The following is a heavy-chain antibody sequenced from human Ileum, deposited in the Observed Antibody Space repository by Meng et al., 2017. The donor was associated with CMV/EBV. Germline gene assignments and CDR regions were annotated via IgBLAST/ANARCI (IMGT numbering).Heavy chain of an antibody. Sequence: GSLRLSCTLSGGSLSSYFWSWIRQPPGKGLEWIAYIYYSGSTNYNPSLKSRVTISVDTSRNQFSLSLSSVTAADTAVYYCARIGTTSRFGAFDIWGQGKMVTVSS. V-gene: IGHV4-59*01. CDR2: IYYSGST. D-gene: IGHD1-7*01. CDR1: GGSLSSYF. J-gene: IGHJ3*02. CDR3: ARIGTTSRFGAFDI.